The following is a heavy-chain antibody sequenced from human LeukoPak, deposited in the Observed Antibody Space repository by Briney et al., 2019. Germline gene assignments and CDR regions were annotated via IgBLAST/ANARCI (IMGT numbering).Heavy chain of an antibody. Sequence: PGGSLRLSCAASGFTFSSYGMHWVRQAPGKGLEWVAFIRYDGSNKHYADSVKGRFTISRDNSKNTLYLQMNSLRAEDTAVYYCAKAIAVAGTHHPTGFDYWGQGTLVTVSS. CDR2: IRYDGSNK. CDR3: AKAIAVAGTHHPTGFDY. CDR1: GFTFSSYG. V-gene: IGHV3-30*02. D-gene: IGHD6-19*01. J-gene: IGHJ4*02.